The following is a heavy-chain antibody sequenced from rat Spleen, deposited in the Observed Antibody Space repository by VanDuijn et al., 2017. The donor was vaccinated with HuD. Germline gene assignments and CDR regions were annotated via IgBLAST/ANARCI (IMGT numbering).Heavy chain of an antibody. Sequence: EVQLVESGGGLVQPGRSLKLSCAASGFTFSDFDMAWVRQAPTKGLEWVASISTGDDDTYYRDSVKGRFTISRDDEESTLYLQLDSLRSEDTATYYCTTDTFYDVTYYPGGFDYWGQGVMVTVSS. CDR3: TTDTFYDVTYYPGGFDY. D-gene: IGHD1-12*02. V-gene: IGHV5S23*01. CDR2: ISTGDDDT. J-gene: IGHJ2*01. CDR1: GFTFSDFD.